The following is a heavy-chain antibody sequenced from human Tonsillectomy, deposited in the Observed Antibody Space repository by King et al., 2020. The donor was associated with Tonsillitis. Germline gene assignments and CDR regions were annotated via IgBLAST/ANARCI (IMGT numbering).Heavy chain of an antibody. CDR3: ARAHSSGYWAYNYYMDV. D-gene: IGHD3-22*01. CDR2: IIPPCGTA. CDR1: GGSFSSYA. J-gene: IGHJ6*03. Sequence: VQLVQSGAEVKKPGSSVKVSCKASGGSFSSYAISWVRQAPGQGLEWMGGIIPPCGTANYAQKFQGRVTITADESTSTAYMELSSLRAEDTAVYYCARAHSSGYWAYNYYMDVWGKGTTVTVSS. V-gene: IGHV1-69*01.